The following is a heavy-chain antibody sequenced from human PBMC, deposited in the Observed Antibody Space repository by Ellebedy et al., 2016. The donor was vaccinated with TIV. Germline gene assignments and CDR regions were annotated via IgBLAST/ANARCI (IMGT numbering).Heavy chain of an antibody. Sequence: MPSETLSLTCTVSGGSISSSSCYWGWIRQPPGKGLEWIGSIYYSGSTYYNPSLKSRVTISVDTSKNQFSLKLSSVTAADTAVYYCARHIGFDWLLPLDYWGQGTLVTVSS. CDR2: IYYSGST. J-gene: IGHJ4*02. D-gene: IGHD3-9*01. V-gene: IGHV4-39*01. CDR3: ARHIGFDWLLPLDY. CDR1: GGSISSSSCY.